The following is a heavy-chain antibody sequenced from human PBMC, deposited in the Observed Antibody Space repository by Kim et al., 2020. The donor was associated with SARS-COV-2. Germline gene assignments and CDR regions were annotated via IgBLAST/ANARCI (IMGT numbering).Heavy chain of an antibody. V-gene: IGHV4-59*13. D-gene: IGHD3-9*01. CDR1: GGSISSYY. CDR2: IYYSGST. J-gene: IGHJ4*02. CDR3: ARGDILTPPGFDY. Sequence: SETLSLTCTVSGGSISSYYWSWIRQPPGKGLEWIGYIYYSGSTNYNPSLKSRVTISVDTSKNQFSLKLSSVTAADTAVYYCARGDILTPPGFDYWGQGTLVTVSS.